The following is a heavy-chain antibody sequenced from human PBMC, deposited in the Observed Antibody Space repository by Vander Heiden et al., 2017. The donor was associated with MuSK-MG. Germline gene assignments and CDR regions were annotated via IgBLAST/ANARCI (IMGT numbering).Heavy chain of an antibody. CDR1: GFDFNSYT. CDR3: VSCGMLTGSCH. D-gene: IGHD3-9*01. Sequence: VQLVESGGGLVNPGGSLRLSCEGFGFDFNSYTMTWVRQAPGKGLECVSSIRNSGRNMFYADSVRGRFTISRDNAKNSLFLQMNNLRSDDTAVYYCVSCGMLTGSCHWGQGTQVTVPS. V-gene: IGHV3-21*06. CDR2: IRNSGRNM. J-gene: IGHJ4*02.